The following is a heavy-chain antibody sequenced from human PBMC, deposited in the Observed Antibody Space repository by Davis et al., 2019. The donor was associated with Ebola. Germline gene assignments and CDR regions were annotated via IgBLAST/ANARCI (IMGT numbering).Heavy chain of an antibody. D-gene: IGHD6-6*01. CDR1: GYRFSNYW. CDR3: ARHDSSSPNWFDP. V-gene: IGHV5-10-1*01. J-gene: IGHJ5*02. Sequence: GESLKISCQGSGYRFSNYWITWVRQMPGKGLEWMGRIDPSDSYTNYSPSFQGHVTISADKSISTAYLQWSSLKASDTAMYYCARHDSSSPNWFDPWGQGTLVTVSS. CDR2: IDPSDSYT.